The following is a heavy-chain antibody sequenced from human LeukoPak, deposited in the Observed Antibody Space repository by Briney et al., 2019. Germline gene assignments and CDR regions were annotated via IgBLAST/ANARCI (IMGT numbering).Heavy chain of an antibody. J-gene: IGHJ6*02. CDR1: GYTFTGYY. CDR3: ARVLGYCSSTSCAYYYGMDV. Sequence: ASVKVSCKASGYTFTGYYMHWVRQAPGQGLEWMGWISAYNGNTNYAQKLQGRVTMTTDTSTSTAYMELRSLRSDDTAVYYRARVLGYCSSTSCAYYYGMDVWGQGTTVTVSS. CDR2: ISAYNGNT. D-gene: IGHD2-2*01. V-gene: IGHV1-18*04.